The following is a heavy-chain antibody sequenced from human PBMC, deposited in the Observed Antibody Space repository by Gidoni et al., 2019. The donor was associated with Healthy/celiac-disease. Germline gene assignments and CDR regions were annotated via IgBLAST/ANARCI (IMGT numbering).Heavy chain of an antibody. CDR3: ARGQGNYYDTAVANWFDP. Sequence: QVQLVESGGGVVQPGRSLRLSCAASGFTCSSEVMHWVRQAPGKGLEWVSVISYDGSNKYYADSVKGRFTISRDNSKNTLYLQMNSLRAEDTAVYYCARGQGNYYDTAVANWFDPWGQGTLVTVSS. CDR2: ISYDGSNK. V-gene: IGHV3-30-3*01. CDR1: GFTCSSEV. D-gene: IGHD3-22*01. J-gene: IGHJ5*02.